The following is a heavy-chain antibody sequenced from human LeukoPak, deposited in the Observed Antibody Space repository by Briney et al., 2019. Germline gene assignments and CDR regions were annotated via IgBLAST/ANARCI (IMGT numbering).Heavy chain of an antibody. V-gene: IGHV4-59*05. J-gene: IGHJ4*02. D-gene: IGHD3/OR15-3a*01. CDR1: GFTFSDYY. CDR2: IYYSGNT. Sequence: GSLRLSCAASGFTFSDYYMSWIRQAPGKGLEWIGSIYYSGNTYYNASLKSQVSISIDTSKNQFSLKLTSVTAADTAVYYCAGQTGSGLFILPGGQGTLVTVSS. CDR3: AGQTGSGLFILP.